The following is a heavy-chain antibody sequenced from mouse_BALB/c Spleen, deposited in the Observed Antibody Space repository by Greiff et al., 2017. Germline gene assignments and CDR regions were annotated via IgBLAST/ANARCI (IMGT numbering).Heavy chain of an antibody. V-gene: IGHV5-17*02. Sequence: EVKVEESGGGLVQPGGSRKLSCAASGFTFSSFGMHWVRQAPEKGLEWVAYISSGSSTIYYADTVKGRFTISRDNPKNTLFLQMTSLRSEDTAMYYCARGYYDYDGGAMDYWGQGTSVTVSS. CDR2: ISSGSSTI. D-gene: IGHD2-4*01. CDR3: ARGYYDYDGGAMDY. J-gene: IGHJ4*01. CDR1: GFTFSSFG.